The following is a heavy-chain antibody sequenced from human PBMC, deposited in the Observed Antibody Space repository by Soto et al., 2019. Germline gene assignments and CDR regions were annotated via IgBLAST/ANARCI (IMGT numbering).Heavy chain of an antibody. CDR1: GYSFTSYW. CDR2: IYPGDSDT. CDR3: ARSHGYDFWSGYLNYYYGMDV. Sequence: PGESLKISCKGSGYSFTSYWIGWVRQMPGKGLEWMGIIYPGDSDTRYSPSFQGQVTISADKSISTAYLQWSSLKASDTAMYYCARSHGYDFWSGYLNYYYGMDVWGQGTTVTVSS. D-gene: IGHD3-3*01. V-gene: IGHV5-51*01. J-gene: IGHJ6*02.